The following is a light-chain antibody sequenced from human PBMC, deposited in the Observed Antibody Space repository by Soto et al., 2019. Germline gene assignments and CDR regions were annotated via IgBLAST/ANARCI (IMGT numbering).Light chain of an antibody. Sequence: QSVLTQPASVSGSPGQSITISCTGTSSDVGGYNYVSWYQQHPGKAPKLMIYDVSNRPSGVSNRFSGSKSGNTASLTISGLQAEDEADYYCSSYTSSSKAYVVGTGTKVTVL. V-gene: IGLV2-14*01. CDR3: SSYTSSSKAYV. CDR1: SSDVGGYNY. J-gene: IGLJ1*01. CDR2: DVS.